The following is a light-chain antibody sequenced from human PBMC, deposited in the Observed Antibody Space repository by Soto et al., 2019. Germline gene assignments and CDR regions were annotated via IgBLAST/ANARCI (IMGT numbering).Light chain of an antibody. V-gene: IGKV3-15*01. CDR1: QSVTNN. J-gene: IGKJ1*01. Sequence: EIVMTQSPDALSVSPRERATLSCRASQSVTNNLAWYQQKPGQAPRLLIYGASTRTIAIPARFSGSGSGTDFTLTISSLQSEDFAVYYCQQYNNWPRTFGQGTKVDI. CDR2: GAS. CDR3: QQYNNWPRT.